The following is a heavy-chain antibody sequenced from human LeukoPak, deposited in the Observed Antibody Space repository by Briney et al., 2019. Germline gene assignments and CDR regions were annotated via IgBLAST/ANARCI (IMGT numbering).Heavy chain of an antibody. V-gene: IGHV3-23*01. CDR2: TSATSGST. CDR1: GFTFSNYA. Sequence: PGGSLRLSCAASGFTFSNYAMSWVRQAPGKGLEWVSTTSATSGSTYYADFVKGRFTISRDNSKYTLYLQMNSLRADDTAVYYCANTNDRDGDLNGDCWGQGTLVTVSS. J-gene: IGHJ4*02. CDR3: ANTNDRDGDLNGDC. D-gene: IGHD1-1*01.